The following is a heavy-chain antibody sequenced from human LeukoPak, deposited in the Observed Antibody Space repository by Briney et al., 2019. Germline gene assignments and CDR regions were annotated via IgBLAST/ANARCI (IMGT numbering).Heavy chain of an antibody. J-gene: IGHJ4*02. Sequence: GGSLRLSCTASGFTFGDYAMSWVRQAPGKGLEWVGFIRSKAYGGTTEYAASVKGRFTISRDDSKSIAYLQMNSLKTEDTAVYYCTRESEYSGSYWHYAYWGQGTLVTVSS. CDR3: TRESEYSGSYWHYAY. CDR1: GFTFGDYA. V-gene: IGHV3-49*04. CDR2: IRSKAYGGTT. D-gene: IGHD1-26*01.